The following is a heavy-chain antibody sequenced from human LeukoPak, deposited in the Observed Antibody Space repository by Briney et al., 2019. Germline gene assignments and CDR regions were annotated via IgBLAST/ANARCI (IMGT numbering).Heavy chain of an antibody. Sequence: SETLSLTCTVSGGSISSYYWSWIRQPPGKGLEWIGYIYYSGNTNYNPSLKSRVTISVDTSKSQFSLKLSSVTAADTAVYYCARDLYYCGSGSYFGLDPWGQGTLVTVSS. V-gene: IGHV4-59*01. J-gene: IGHJ5*02. CDR3: ARDLYYCGSGSYFGLDP. D-gene: IGHD3-10*01. CDR1: GGSISSYY. CDR2: IYYSGNT.